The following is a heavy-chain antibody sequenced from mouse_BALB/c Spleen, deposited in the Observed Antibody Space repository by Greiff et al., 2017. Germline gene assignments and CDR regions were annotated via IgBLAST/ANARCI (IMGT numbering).Heavy chain of an antibody. Sequence: EVQLQESGPSLVKPSQSLSLTCSVTGDSITSGYWNWIRKFPGNKLEYMGYISYSGSTYYNPTLKSRISITQDTSKNQYYLQLNSVTTEDTATYYCARWGGSSHFAYWGQGTLVTVSA. CDR2: ISYSGST. J-gene: IGHJ3*01. CDR3: ARWGGSSHFAY. V-gene: IGHV3-8*02. CDR1: GDSITSGY. D-gene: IGHD1-1*01.